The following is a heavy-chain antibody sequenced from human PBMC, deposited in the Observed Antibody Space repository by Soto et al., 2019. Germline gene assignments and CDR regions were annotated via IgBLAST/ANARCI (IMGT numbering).Heavy chain of an antibody. J-gene: IGHJ4*02. Sequence: ASVKVSCKASGGTFSSYAISWVRQAPGQGLEWMGGIIPIFGTANYAQKSQGRVTITADESTSTAYMELSSLRSEDTAVYYCAREASPHYDFWSGYRPFDYWGQGTLVTVSS. CDR2: IIPIFGTA. D-gene: IGHD3-3*01. CDR1: GGTFSSYA. V-gene: IGHV1-69*13. CDR3: AREASPHYDFWSGYRPFDY.